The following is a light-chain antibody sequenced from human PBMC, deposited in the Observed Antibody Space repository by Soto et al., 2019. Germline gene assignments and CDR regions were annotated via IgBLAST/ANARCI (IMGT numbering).Light chain of an antibody. CDR3: QQYGSSRIT. CDR2: GAS. Sequence: EIVLTQSPGTLSLSPGERATLSCRASQSVSSSSLAWYQQKPGQAPRLLIYGASSRATGIPDRFSGSGPGTDFTLTISRLEPEDFSVYYCQQYGSSRITFGQGTRLEI. J-gene: IGKJ5*01. V-gene: IGKV3-20*01. CDR1: QSVSSSS.